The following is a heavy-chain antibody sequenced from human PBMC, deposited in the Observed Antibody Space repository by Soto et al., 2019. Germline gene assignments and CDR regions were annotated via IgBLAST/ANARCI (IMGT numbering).Heavy chain of an antibody. J-gene: IGHJ5*02. D-gene: IGHD2-21*02. CDR2: ISDSGSYI. CDR3: ARQVYTVVTPIDL. V-gene: IGHV3-21*06. CDR1: GFNFGGSS. Sequence: GGSLRLSCAASGFNFGGSSMNWVRQTPGKRLEWVAAISDSGSYIKYADSVKGRFTISRDNAKNSLFLQMDSLRDEDTAVYYCARQVYTVVTPIDLWGQGTLVTVSS.